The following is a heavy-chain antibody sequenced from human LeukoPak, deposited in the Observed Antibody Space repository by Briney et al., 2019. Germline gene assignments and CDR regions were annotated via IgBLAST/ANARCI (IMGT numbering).Heavy chain of an antibody. CDR3: ALFGWSGYYDIDY. V-gene: IGHV5-51*01. CDR1: GYSFTSYW. J-gene: IGHJ4*02. Sequence: GESLKISCKGSGYSFTSYWIGWVRQMPGKGLEWMGSIYPGDSDTRYSPSFQGHVTISSDKSISTAYLQWSSLKASDTAMYYCALFGWSGYYDIDYWGQGTLVTVSS. D-gene: IGHD3-3*01. CDR2: IYPGDSDT.